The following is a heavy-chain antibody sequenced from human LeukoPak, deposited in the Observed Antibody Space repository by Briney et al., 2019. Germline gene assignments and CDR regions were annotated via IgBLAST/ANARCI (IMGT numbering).Heavy chain of an antibody. Sequence: GGSLRLSCAASGFTFSSYNMNWVRQAPGKGLEWVSSITSSNNYIYYGDSVKGRFTISRDDAKNSLFLQMNSLKAEDTATYYCARGEFGDYYYFYMDVWGKGTTVTVSS. D-gene: IGHD2/OR15-2a*01. CDR3: ARGEFGDYYYFYMDV. J-gene: IGHJ6*03. CDR2: ITSSNNYI. V-gene: IGHV3-21*01. CDR1: GFTFSSYN.